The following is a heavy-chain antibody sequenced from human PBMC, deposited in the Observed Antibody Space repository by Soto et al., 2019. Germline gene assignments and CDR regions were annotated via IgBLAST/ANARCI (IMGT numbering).Heavy chain of an antibody. J-gene: IGHJ4*02. V-gene: IGHV4-59*08. D-gene: IGHD1-1*01. CDR1: GGSISSYY. CDR3: ARRYGYSFDY. Sequence: QVQLQESGPGLVKPSETLSLTCTVSGGSISSYYWSWIRQPPGKGLEWIGYIYYSGSTNYNPSLQGRVTLSVATSKNQFSLKLGSVTAADTAVYYCARRYGYSFDYWGQGTLVTVSS. CDR2: IYYSGST.